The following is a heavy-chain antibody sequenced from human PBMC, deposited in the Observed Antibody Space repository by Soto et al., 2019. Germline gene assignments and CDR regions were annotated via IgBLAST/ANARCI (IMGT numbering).Heavy chain of an antibody. CDR2: IIPILGIA. D-gene: IGHD3-22*01. CDR3: ARDMSLGPDYYDSRGVSWFDP. J-gene: IGHJ5*02. V-gene: IGHV1-69*04. CDR1: GGTFSSYT. Sequence: SVKVSCKASGGTFSSYTISWVRQAPGQGLEWMGRIIPILGIANYAQKFQGRVTITADKSTSTAYMELSSLRSEDTAVYYCARDMSLGPDYYDSRGVSWFDPWGQGTLVTVSS.